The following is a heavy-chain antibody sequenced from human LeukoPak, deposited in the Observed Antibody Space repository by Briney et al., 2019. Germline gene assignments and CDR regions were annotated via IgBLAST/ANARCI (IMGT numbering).Heavy chain of an antibody. CDR2: ISWNSGRI. D-gene: IGHD5-18*01. Sequence: GRSLRLSRAASGFTFDDYAMHWVRQAPGKGLEWVSGISWNSGRIGYVDCVKGRFTISRDNAKNSLYLQMNSLRAEDTALYYFAKAFPVDTAAFDIWGQGTMVTVSS. CDR3: AKAFPVDTAAFDI. CDR1: GFTFDDYA. V-gene: IGHV3-9*01. J-gene: IGHJ3*02.